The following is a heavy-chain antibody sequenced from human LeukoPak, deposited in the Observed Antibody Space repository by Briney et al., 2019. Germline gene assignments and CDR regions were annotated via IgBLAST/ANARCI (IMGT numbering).Heavy chain of an antibody. CDR3: ARDRRHSSGYYSRIEDAFDI. D-gene: IGHD3-22*01. CDR1: GGSISSSSYY. J-gene: IGHJ3*02. CDR2: IYYSGST. V-gene: IGHV4-39*07. Sequence: ASETLSLTCTVSGGSISSSSYYWGWIRQPPGKGLEWIGSIYYSGSTYYNPSLKSRVTISVDTSKNQFSLKLSSVTAADTAVYYCARDRRHSSGYYSRIEDAFDIWGQGTMVTVSS.